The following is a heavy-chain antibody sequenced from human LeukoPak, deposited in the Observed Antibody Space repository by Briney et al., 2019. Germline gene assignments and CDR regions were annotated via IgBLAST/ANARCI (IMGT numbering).Heavy chain of an antibody. J-gene: IGHJ4*02. CDR1: GFTFSRYA. D-gene: IGHD3-16*01. CDR2: IIGSGSST. Sequence: GGSLRLSCAASGFTFSRYAMSWVRQAPGKGLEWVSAIIGSGSSTYYADSVKGRFTISRDNSKNTLYLQMNSLRAEDTAVYYCANTFGGVNYFDYWGQGTLVTVSS. V-gene: IGHV3-23*01. CDR3: ANTFGGVNYFDY.